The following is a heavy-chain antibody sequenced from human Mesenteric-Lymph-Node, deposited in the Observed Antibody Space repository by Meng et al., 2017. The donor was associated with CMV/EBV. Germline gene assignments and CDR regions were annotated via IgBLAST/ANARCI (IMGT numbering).Heavy chain of an antibody. CDR3: AKGEKWELHEFFDY. Sequence: GGSLRLSCAASGFTFDDSAMHWVRQAPGKGLVWVSGINWNSGRIGYADSVKGRFTISRDNAKNSLYLQMNSLRAEDTALYYCAKGEKWELHEFFDYWGQGTLVTVSS. CDR1: GFTFDDSA. D-gene: IGHD1-26*01. J-gene: IGHJ4*02. V-gene: IGHV3-9*01. CDR2: INWNSGRI.